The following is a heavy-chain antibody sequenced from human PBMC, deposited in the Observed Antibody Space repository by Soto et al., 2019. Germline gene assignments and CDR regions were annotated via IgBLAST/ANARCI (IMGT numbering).Heavy chain of an antibody. V-gene: IGHV4-39*01. D-gene: IGHD6-6*01. CDR2: IYYSGTT. CDR3: ARLVKDTSSSSYYYSMDV. J-gene: IGHJ6*02. Sequence: SETLSLTCTVSGDSITNTNYYWAWIRQPPGKGLEWIANIYYSGTTYYDPSLKSRVTISVDTSNNQFALKLTSVTAADTAVYYCARLVKDTSSSSYYYSMDVWGQGTTVTVSS. CDR1: GDSITNTNYY.